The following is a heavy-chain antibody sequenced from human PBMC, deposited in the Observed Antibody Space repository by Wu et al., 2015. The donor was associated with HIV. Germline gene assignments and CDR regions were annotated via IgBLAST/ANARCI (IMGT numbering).Heavy chain of an antibody. Sequence: QVQLQQWGAGLLKPSETLSLTCAVYGGSFSGYYWSWIRQPPGKGLEWIGEINHSGSTNYNPSLKSRVTISVDTSKNQFSLKLGSVTAADTAVYYCAITMVRGVIITIQDAFDIWGQGTMVTVSS. V-gene: IGHV4-34*01. CDR2: INHSGST. CDR3: AITMVRGVIITIQDAFDI. J-gene: IGHJ3*02. D-gene: IGHD3-10*01. CDR1: GGSFSGYY.